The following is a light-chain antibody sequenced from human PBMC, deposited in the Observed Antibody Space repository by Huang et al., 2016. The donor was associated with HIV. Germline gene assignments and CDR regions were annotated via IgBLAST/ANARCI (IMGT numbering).Light chain of an antibody. J-gene: IGKJ2*01. V-gene: IGKV3-20*01. CDR2: GAS. CDR3: QHFGTSYT. Sequence: IVLTQSPGTLSLSPGERATLSGRASETVSAYYLAWYQQRPGQPPRPLIYGASIRAPGIPDKCRGAGSETDFTRTIDRLEPEDFAVYYCQHFGTSYTFGQGTKVDIK. CDR1: ETVSAYY.